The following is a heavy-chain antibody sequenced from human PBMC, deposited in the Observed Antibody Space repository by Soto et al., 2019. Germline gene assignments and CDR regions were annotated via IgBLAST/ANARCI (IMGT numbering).Heavy chain of an antibody. Sequence: QVQLVQSGAEVRKPGASVKVSCKPSGYTFNTYYLRWLRQAPGQALEWMGVIHPSGGGTTYAQKLQGRITVTRDTSTTTVFMELSSLRSDDTAVYYCARGGHIAVVTASFDNWGQGTLVTVSS. J-gene: IGHJ4*02. V-gene: IGHV1-46*02. CDR3: ARGGHIAVVTASFDN. CDR2: IHPSGGGT. D-gene: IGHD2-21*02. CDR1: GYTFNTYY.